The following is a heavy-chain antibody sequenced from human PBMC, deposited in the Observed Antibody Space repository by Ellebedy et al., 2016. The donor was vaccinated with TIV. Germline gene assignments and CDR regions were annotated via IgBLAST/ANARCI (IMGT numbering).Heavy chain of an antibody. J-gene: IGHJ3*02. CDR1: GYSFTSYW. V-gene: IGHV5-51*01. CDR2: IYPGDSDT. D-gene: IGHD6-19*01. CDR3: ARHDYSSGWPNDAFDI. Sequence: GESLKISCQGSGYSFTSYWIGWVRQMPGKGLEWMGIIYPGDSDTRYSPSFQGQVTISADKSISTAYLQWSSLKASETAMYYCARHDYSSGWPNDAFDIWGQGTMVTVSS.